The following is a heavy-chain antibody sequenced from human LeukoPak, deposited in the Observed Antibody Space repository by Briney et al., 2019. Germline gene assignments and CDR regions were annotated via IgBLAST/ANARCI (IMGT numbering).Heavy chain of an antibody. CDR1: GGSISSYY. D-gene: IGHD2-8*02. V-gene: IGHV4-59*08. Sequence: SETLSLTCTVSGGSISSYYWSWIRQPPGKGLEWIGYIYYSGSTNYNPSLKSRVTISVYTSKNQFSLKLSSVTAADTAVYYCARLIAGGGWFDPWGQGTLVTVSS. CDR2: IYYSGST. J-gene: IGHJ5*02. CDR3: ARLIAGGGWFDP.